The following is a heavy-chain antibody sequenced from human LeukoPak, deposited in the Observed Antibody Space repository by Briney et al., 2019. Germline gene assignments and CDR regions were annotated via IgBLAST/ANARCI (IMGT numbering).Heavy chain of an antibody. CDR2: ISSSSSTI. Sequence: GGSLRLSCAASGFTFSDYYMSWIRQAPGKGLEWVSYISSSSSTIYYADSVKGRFTISRDNAKKSLYLQMNSLRAEDTAVYYCAREENGAKSALDYWGQGTLVTVST. CDR3: AREENGAKSALDY. CDR1: GFTFSDYY. J-gene: IGHJ4*02. D-gene: IGHD4/OR15-4a*01. V-gene: IGHV3-11*04.